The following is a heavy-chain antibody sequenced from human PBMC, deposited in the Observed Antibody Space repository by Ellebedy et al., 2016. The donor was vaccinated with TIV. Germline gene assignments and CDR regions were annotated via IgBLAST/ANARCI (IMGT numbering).Heavy chain of an antibody. V-gene: IGHV3-30*03. CDR2: ISYDGSNK. D-gene: IGHD6-6*01. Sequence: GESLKISCAASGFTFSSSGMHWVRQAPGKGLEWVAVISYDGSNKHYVDSGKGRFTISRDNSKNTLYLQMNSLRAEDTAAYYCARDRGLGAARGNYFYYYGMDVWGQGTTVTVSS. J-gene: IGHJ6*02. CDR1: GFTFSSSG. CDR3: ARDRGLGAARGNYFYYYGMDV.